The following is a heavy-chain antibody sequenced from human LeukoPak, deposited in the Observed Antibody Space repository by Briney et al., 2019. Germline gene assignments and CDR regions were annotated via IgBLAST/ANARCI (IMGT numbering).Heavy chain of an antibody. CDR1: GGSISSSSYY. Sequence: SETLSLTCTVSGGSISSSSYYWGWIRQPPGKGLEWIGSIYYSGSTYYNPSLKSRVTISVDTSKNQFSLKLSSVTAADTAVYYYARQLGYCSSTSCYADKVDYWGQGTLVTVSS. CDR2: IYYSGST. V-gene: IGHV4-39*01. J-gene: IGHJ4*02. CDR3: ARQLGYCSSTSCYADKVDY. D-gene: IGHD2-2*01.